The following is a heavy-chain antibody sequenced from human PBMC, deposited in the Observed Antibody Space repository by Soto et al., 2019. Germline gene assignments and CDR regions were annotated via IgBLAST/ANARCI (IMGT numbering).Heavy chain of an antibody. J-gene: IGHJ6*03. Sequence: SVKVSCKASGGTFSSYTISWVRQAPGQGLEWMGRIIPVLGIANYAQKFQGRVTITADKSTSTAYMELSSLRSEDTAVYYCATYSGYDLTGGFSKDPYYYYYMDVWGKGTTVTVSS. D-gene: IGHD5-12*01. V-gene: IGHV1-69*02. CDR1: GGTFSSYT. CDR3: ATYSGYDLTGGFSKDPYYYYYMDV. CDR2: IIPVLGIA.